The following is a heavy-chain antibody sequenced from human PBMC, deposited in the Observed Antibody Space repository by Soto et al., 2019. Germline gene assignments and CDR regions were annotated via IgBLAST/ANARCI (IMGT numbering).Heavy chain of an antibody. CDR1: GDSINNYY. V-gene: IGHV4-59*01. Sequence: QVQLQESGPGLANPSETLSLTYTVSGDSINNYYWSWIRQPPGKRLEWIGYIYYTGSTTYNPSLESRVTMSVDTSKNQFSLKLSSVNAADTAVYYCAKYRRTEAEGFTLDYWGRGTLVTVSS. J-gene: IGHJ4*02. D-gene: IGHD6-13*01. CDR3: AKYRRTEAEGFTLDY. CDR2: IYYTGST.